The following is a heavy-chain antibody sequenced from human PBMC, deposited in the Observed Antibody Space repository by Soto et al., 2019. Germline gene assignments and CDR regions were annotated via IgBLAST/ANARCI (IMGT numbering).Heavy chain of an antibody. CDR3: ASNDILTGYYKFAY. CDR1: GGSISSYY. Sequence: SETLSLTCTFSGGSISSYYLSWIRHPPGKGLEWIGYIYYSGSTNYNPSLKSRVTISVDTSKNQFCLKLSSVTAADTAVYYCASNDILTGYYKFAYWGQGTLVTVSS. CDR2: IYYSGST. D-gene: IGHD3-9*01. V-gene: IGHV4-59*01. J-gene: IGHJ4*02.